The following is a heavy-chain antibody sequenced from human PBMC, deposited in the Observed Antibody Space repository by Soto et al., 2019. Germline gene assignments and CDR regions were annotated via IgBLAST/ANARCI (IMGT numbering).Heavy chain of an antibody. V-gene: IGHV4-59*01. D-gene: IGHD6-19*01. CDR1: GGSISNYY. CDR3: AKGQAGYSSGWSDY. Sequence: SETLSLTCTVSGGSISNYYWSWIRQPPGKGLEWIGYVYYTGSTNYNPSLKSRVTISVDTSRNQFSLNLSSVTAADTAVYYCAKGQAGYSSGWSDYWGQGTLVTVSS. J-gene: IGHJ4*02. CDR2: VYYTGST.